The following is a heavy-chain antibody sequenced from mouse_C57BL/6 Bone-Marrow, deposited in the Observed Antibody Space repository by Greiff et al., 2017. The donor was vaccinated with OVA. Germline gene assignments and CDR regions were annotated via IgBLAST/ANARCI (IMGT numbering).Heavy chain of an antibody. D-gene: IGHD1-1*01. CDR3: ARDYGSSYDYAMDY. J-gene: IGHJ4*01. V-gene: IGHV1-69*01. CDR2: IDPSDSYT. CDR1: GYTFTSYW. Sequence: QVQLQQPGAELVMPGASVKLSCKASGYTFTSYWMHWVKQRPGQGLEWIGEIDPSDSYTNYNQKFKGKATLTVDKSSSTAYMQLSSLTSEDSAVYDCARDYGSSYDYAMDYWGQGTSVTVSS.